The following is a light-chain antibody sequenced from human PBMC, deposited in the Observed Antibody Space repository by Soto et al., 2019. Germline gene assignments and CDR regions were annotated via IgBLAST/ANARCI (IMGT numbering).Light chain of an antibody. J-gene: IGKJ4*01. CDR2: RAS. CDR3: QQYNNWPRAT. CDR1: QSISSN. Sequence: VMTQSPAILSVSPGERATLPCRASQSISSNLAWYQQKPGQAPRLLMFRASTRATGFPARFSGSGSGTEFNLTISSLQSEDFAVYYCQQYNNWPRATFGGGTKVDSK. V-gene: IGKV3-15*01.